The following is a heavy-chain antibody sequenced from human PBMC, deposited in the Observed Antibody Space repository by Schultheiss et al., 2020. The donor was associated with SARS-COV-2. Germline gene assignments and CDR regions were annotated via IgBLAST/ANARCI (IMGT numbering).Heavy chain of an antibody. D-gene: IGHD3-22*01. CDR2: IKEDGSEK. CDR3: ARGTYYYDSGYFDY. CDR1: GFTFSNYA. V-gene: IGHV3-7*03. J-gene: IGHJ4*02. Sequence: GGSLRLSCAASGFTFSNYAMHWVRQAPGKGLEWVANIKEDGSEKHYVASVEGRCTISRDNAKNSLYLQMNSLRAEDTAVYYCARGTYYYDSGYFDYWGQGTLVTVSS.